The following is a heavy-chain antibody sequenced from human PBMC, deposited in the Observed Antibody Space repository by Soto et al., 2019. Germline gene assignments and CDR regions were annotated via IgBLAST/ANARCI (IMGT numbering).Heavy chain of an antibody. Sequence: SETLSLTCAVSGGSISSSNWWSWVRQPPGKGLEWIGEIYHSGSTNYNPSLKSRVTISVDKSKNQFSLKLSSVTAADTAVYYCSSVADPLVGGDYWGQGTLVTVSS. CDR1: GGSISSSNW. CDR2: IYHSGST. J-gene: IGHJ4*02. V-gene: IGHV4-4*02. CDR3: SSVADPLVGGDY. D-gene: IGHD6-19*01.